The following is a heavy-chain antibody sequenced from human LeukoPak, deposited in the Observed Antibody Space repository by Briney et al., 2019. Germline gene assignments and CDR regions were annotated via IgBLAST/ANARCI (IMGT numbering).Heavy chain of an antibody. Sequence: GGSLRLSCAASGFTFSSYAMHWVRHAPGKGLEYVSAISSNGGSTYYANSVKGGFTISRDNSKNTLFLQMGSLRTEDMAVYYCAGDGLYGSGSYYYYFDYWGQGTLVTVSA. CDR2: ISSNGGST. D-gene: IGHD3-10*01. J-gene: IGHJ4*02. CDR1: GFTFSSYA. CDR3: AGDGLYGSGSYYYYFDY. V-gene: IGHV3-64*01.